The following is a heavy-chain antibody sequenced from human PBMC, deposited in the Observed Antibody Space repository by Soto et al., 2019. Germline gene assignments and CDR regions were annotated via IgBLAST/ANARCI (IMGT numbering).Heavy chain of an antibody. J-gene: IGHJ4*02. CDR3: ARDLAAAGPFDC. CDR2: ISAYNGNT. V-gene: IGHV1-18*01. Sequence: QVQLVQSGAEVKKPGASVKVSCKASGYTFTNYAFSWVRQAPGQGLEWMGWISAYNGNTNYPQKLQGRVTMTTDTSTLTVYMELRSLRSDDNAVYYCARDLAAAGPFDCWGQGTLVTVSS. CDR1: GYTFTNYA. D-gene: IGHD6-13*01.